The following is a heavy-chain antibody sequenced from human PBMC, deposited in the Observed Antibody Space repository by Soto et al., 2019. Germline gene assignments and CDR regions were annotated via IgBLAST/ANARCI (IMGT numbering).Heavy chain of an antibody. J-gene: IGHJ4*02. Sequence: SETLSLTCTVSAASITYGAYSWSWIRQTPGKGLEWIGYINHLETTFYNPSFESRLTLSIDRTKNQFSLNLKSMSAADRAVYFCARGGGFDSFDYWGQGILVTVSS. V-gene: IGHV4-30-2*01. CDR3: ARGGGFDSFDY. D-gene: IGHD3-10*01. CDR2: INHLETT. CDR1: AASITYGAYS.